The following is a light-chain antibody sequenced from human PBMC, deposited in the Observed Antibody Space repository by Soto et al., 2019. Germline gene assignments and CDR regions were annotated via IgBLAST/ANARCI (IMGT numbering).Light chain of an antibody. V-gene: IGKV1-27*01. J-gene: IGKJ4*01. CDR2: AAS. Sequence: DIQMTQSPSSLSASVGDRVTITCRASQGFNNYLAWYQQKPGKVPKLLIYAASTLRSGVPSRFSGSGSGTDFTLTISSLQPEDVATYYCQRYNNAPDTFGGGTKVDIK. CDR3: QRYNNAPDT. CDR1: QGFNNY.